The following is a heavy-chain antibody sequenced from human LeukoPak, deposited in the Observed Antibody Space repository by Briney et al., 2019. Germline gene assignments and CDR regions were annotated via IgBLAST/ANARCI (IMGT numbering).Heavy chain of an antibody. CDR1: GDSMNSHY. CDR2: IYYSGST. Sequence: SETLSLTCTVSGDSMNSHYWSWIRQHPGKGLEWIGYIYYSGSTYYNPSLKSRVTISVDTSKNQFSLKLSSVTAADTAVYYCAREGVDGAFDIWGQRTMVTVSS. D-gene: IGHD3-10*01. J-gene: IGHJ3*02. V-gene: IGHV4-59*06. CDR3: AREGVDGAFDI.